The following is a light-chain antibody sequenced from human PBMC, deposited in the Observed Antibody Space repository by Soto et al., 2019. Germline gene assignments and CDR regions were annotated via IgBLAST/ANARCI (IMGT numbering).Light chain of an antibody. CDR1: QSVSSSY. V-gene: IGKV3-20*01. CDR3: QQYGSSPYT. J-gene: IGKJ2*01. Sequence: DIVLTQSPATLSVSPGERATLSCRASQSVSSSYLAWYQQKPGQAPRLLIYGASSRATGIPDRFSGGGSGTDFTLTIRRLEPEDFAVYYCQQYGSSPYTFGQGTKVDIK. CDR2: GAS.